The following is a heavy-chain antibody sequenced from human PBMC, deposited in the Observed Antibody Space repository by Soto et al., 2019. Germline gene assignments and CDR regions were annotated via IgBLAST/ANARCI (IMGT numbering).Heavy chain of an antibody. CDR3: ARDLGTGTDWFDP. V-gene: IGHV3-21*01. CDR1: GFTFSSYS. J-gene: IGHJ5*02. D-gene: IGHD1-7*01. Sequence: GGSLRLSCAASGFTFSSYSMNWVRQAPGKGLEWVSSISSSSSYIYYADSVKGRFTISRDNAKNSLYLQMNSLRAEDTAVYYCARDLGTGTDWFDPWGQGTLVTVSS. CDR2: ISSSSSYI.